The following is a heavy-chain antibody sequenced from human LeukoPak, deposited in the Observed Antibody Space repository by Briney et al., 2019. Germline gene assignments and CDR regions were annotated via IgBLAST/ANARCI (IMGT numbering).Heavy chain of an antibody. Sequence: ASVKGSCKASGYTFSSYGISWVRQAPGQGLEWMGWISAYNGYTNYAQKFQGRVTMTTDTPTRTAYMELRSLRSDDTAVYYCASGRTTYYSDSSAYPGYGMDVWGQGTTVTVSS. J-gene: IGHJ6*02. CDR1: GYTFSSYG. CDR3: ASGRTTYYSDSSAYPGYGMDV. CDR2: ISAYNGYT. V-gene: IGHV1-18*01. D-gene: IGHD3-22*01.